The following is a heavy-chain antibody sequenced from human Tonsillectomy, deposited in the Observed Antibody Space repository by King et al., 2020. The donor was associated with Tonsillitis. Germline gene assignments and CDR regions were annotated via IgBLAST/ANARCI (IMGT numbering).Heavy chain of an antibody. CDR1: GYSFTNYW. CDR2: IYPGDSDT. Sequence: QLVQSGAEVKKPGESLKISCQGSGYSFTNYWIGWVRQMPGKGLEWMGIIYPGDSDTRYSSSFQGQVTISADKSISTAYLQWSSLKASDTAMYYCARLDCTNGVCSLFDYWGQGTLVTVSS. CDR3: ARLDCTNGVCSLFDY. V-gene: IGHV5-51*01. J-gene: IGHJ4*02. D-gene: IGHD2-8*01.